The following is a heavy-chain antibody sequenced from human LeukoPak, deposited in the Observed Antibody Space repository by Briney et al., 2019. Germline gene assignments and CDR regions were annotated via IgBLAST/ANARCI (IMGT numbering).Heavy chain of an antibody. V-gene: IGHV1-69*13. CDR2: IIPIFGAA. J-gene: IGHJ5*02. D-gene: IGHD2-2*01. CDR3: AREVDCSSTSCFHLNWFDP. Sequence: SVKVSCKASGGTFSSYAISWVRQGPGEGLEWRGGIIPIFGAANYAQKFQGRVTITADESTSTAYMELSSLRTEDTAVDYCAREVDCSSTSCFHLNWFDPWGQGTLVTVSS. CDR1: GGTFSSYA.